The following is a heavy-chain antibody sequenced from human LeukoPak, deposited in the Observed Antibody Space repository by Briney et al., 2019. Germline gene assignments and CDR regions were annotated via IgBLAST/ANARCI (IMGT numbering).Heavy chain of an antibody. J-gene: IGHJ1*01. V-gene: IGHV3-48*04. CDR2: IGTSGSTI. D-gene: IGHD2-21*02. Sequence: GGSLRLSCAASGFTFSSYTMNWVRQAPGKGLEWVSYIGTSGSTIYYADPVKGRFTISRDNAQNSMYLQMNSLRVEDTAVYYCTSWGDTTAEYFQRWGQGTLVTVSS. CDR1: GFTFSSYT. CDR3: TSWGDTTAEYFQR.